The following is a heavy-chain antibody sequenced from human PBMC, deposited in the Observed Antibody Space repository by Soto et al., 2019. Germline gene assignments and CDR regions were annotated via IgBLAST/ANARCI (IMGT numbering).Heavy chain of an antibody. CDR3: ARYSSSSVADQGARGLFDY. V-gene: IGHV1-18*04. D-gene: IGHD6-6*01. CDR1: GYTFTSYG. J-gene: IGHJ4*02. Sequence: QVQLVQSGAEVKKPGASVKVSCKASGYTFTSYGISWVRQAPGQGLEWLGWLSAYNGNTKYAQKLQGRVTMTTDTPTSTAYMELRSLRSDDTAVYYCARYSSSSVADQGARGLFDYWGQGTLVTVSS. CDR2: LSAYNGNT.